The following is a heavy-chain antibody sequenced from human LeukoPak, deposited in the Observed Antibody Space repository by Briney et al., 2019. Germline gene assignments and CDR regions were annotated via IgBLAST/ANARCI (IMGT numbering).Heavy chain of an antibody. CDR3: ARGGYCTTTSCSFDY. D-gene: IGHD2-2*01. V-gene: IGHV5-51*01. CDR2: IYPGDSDT. Sequence: GESLKISCKGSGYSFGNYWIGWVRQMPGKGLEWMGIIYPGDSDTRYSPSFQGQVTISAGNSNNTAYLQLSSLKASDTAMYYCARGGYCTTTSCSFDYWGQGTLVTVSS. CDR1: GYSFGNYW. J-gene: IGHJ4*02.